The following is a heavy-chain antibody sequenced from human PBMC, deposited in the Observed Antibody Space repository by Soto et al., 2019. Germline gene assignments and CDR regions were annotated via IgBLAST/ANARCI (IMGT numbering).Heavy chain of an antibody. J-gene: IGHJ6*02. V-gene: IGHV1-18*01. CDR3: AREGDVPYYYYGMDV. CDR2: ISGYDGRT. CDR1: GYTFTRYG. Sequence: QVHLVQSGAEVKKPGASVKVSCKTSGYTFTRYGISWVRQAPGQGLEWMGWISGYDGRTNFAQKVQDRVTMTTDKSTSTVYMELRSLTCDDTAVYYCAREGDVPYYYYGMDVWGQGTTVTVSS. D-gene: IGHD3-10*01.